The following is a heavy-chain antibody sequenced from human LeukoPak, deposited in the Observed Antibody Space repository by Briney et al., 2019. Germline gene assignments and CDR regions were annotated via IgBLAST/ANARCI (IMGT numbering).Heavy chain of an antibody. Sequence: SQTLSLTCTVSGGSLSSGDYYWSWIRQPPGKGLEWIGYIYYSGSTYYNPSLKSRVTISVDTSKNQFSLKLSSVTAADTAVYYCASLIVGATSVDYWGQGTLVTVSS. CDR3: ASLIVGATSVDY. CDR2: IYYSGST. J-gene: IGHJ4*02. CDR1: GGSLSSGDYY. V-gene: IGHV4-30-4*08. D-gene: IGHD1-26*01.